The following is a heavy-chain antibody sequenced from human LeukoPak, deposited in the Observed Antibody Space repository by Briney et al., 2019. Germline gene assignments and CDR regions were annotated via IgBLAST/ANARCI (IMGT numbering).Heavy chain of an antibody. CDR3: ARDSSSWGGVDY. D-gene: IGHD6-13*01. CDR2: IYHSGST. Sequence: SETLSLTCTVSGYSISSGHYWGWIRPPPGKGREWIGSIYHSGSTYYNPSLKSRVTISVDTSKNQFSLKLSSVTAADTAVYYCARDSSSWGGVDYWGQGTLVTVSS. J-gene: IGHJ4*02. V-gene: IGHV4-38-2*02. CDR1: GYSISSGHY.